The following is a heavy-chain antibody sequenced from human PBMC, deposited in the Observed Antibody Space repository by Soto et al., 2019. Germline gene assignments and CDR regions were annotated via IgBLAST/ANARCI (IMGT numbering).Heavy chain of an antibody. CDR1: GFTFSSYG. CDR3: AKEPRYCSGGSCIDY. V-gene: IGHV3-30*18. CDR2: ISYDGSNK. Sequence: ESGGGVVQPGRSLRLSCAASGFTFSSYGMHWVRQAPGKGLEWVAVISYDGSNKYYADSVKGRFTISRDNSKNTLYLQMNSLRAEDTAVYYCAKEPRYCSGGSCIDYWGQGTLVTVSS. D-gene: IGHD2-15*01. J-gene: IGHJ4*02.